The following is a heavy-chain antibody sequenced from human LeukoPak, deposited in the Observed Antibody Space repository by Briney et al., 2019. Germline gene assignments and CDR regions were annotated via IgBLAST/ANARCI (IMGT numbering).Heavy chain of an antibody. Sequence: PSETLSLTCTVSGGSLSRGGYYWRWIRQHPGKGLEWIGYIYYSGSTYYNPSLKGRVTISVDTSKNQFSLKLSSVTAPDTAVYYCARGLRYFDHFGGFDYWGQGTLVTVSS. D-gene: IGHD3-9*01. J-gene: IGHJ4*02. V-gene: IGHV4-31*03. CDR2: IYYSGST. CDR3: ARGLRYFDHFGGFDY. CDR1: GGSLSRGGYY.